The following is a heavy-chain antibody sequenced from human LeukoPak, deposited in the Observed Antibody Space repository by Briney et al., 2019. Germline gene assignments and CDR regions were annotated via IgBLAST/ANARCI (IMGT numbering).Heavy chain of an antibody. CDR2: FCYSGSA. D-gene: IGHD6-13*01. J-gene: IGHJ4*02. Sequence: SETLSLTCTVSGDSISSSYWSWIRQPPGKGLEWIGYFCYSGSANYNPSLMSRVSISVDTSRNQFSLTLISVTAADTAIYYCARQAIAYSSSWFDYLGQGALVTVSS. V-gene: IGHV4-59*08. CDR1: GDSISSSY. CDR3: ARQAIAYSSSWFDY.